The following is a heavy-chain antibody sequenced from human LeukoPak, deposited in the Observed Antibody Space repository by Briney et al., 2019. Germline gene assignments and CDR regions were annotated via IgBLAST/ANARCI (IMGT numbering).Heavy chain of an antibody. J-gene: IGHJ4*02. CDR3: ARGIWSSLNKDYYCDN. V-gene: IGHV1-3*01. Sequence: ASVKVSCKASGYTFTDYAMQWVRQAPGQRLEWMGWINADNAKTKHSQKFQGRVTITRDTSTIIVYMELSSLTSEDTAVYYCARGIWSSLNKDYYCDNWGQGTLVTVSS. CDR1: GYTFTDYA. CDR2: INADNAKT. D-gene: IGHD6-19*01.